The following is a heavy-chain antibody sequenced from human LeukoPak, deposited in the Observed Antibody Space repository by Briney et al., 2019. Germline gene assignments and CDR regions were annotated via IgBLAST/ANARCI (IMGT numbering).Heavy chain of an antibody. Sequence: SETLSLTCTVSGGSISSYYWSWIRQPAGKGLEWIGRIYTSGSTNYNPSLKSRVTMPVDTSKNQFSLKLSSVTAADTAVYYCARDYDSSGYYFSGADYWGQGTLVTVSS. V-gene: IGHV4-4*07. J-gene: IGHJ4*02. D-gene: IGHD3-22*01. CDR1: GGSISSYY. CDR3: ARDYDSSGYYFSGADY. CDR2: IYTSGST.